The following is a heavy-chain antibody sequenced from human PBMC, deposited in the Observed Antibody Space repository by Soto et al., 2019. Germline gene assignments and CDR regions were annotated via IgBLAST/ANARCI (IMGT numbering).Heavy chain of an antibody. V-gene: IGHV3-30*18. Sequence: GGSMRLSCAASGFTFSSYGMHWVRQAPGKGLEWVAVISYDGSNKYYADSVKGRFTISRDNSKNTLYLQMNSLRAEDTAVYYCAKDLAPGGQGTLVTVSS. CDR1: GFTFSSYG. CDR2: ISYDGSNK. CDR3: AKDLAP. J-gene: IGHJ4*02.